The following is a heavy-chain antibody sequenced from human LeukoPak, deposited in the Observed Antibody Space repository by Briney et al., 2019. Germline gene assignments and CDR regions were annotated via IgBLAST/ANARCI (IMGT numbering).Heavy chain of an antibody. CDR3: TRAPSLSWFDP. CDR1: GFTFGDYA. CDR2: IRSKTHGGTT. J-gene: IGHJ5*02. Sequence: GGSLRLSCTASGFTFGDYAMSWARQAPGKGLEWVGFIRSKTHGGTTEYAASVKGRFIISRDDSRSIAYLQMNSLKTEDTAVYYCTRAPSLSWFDPWGQGTLVTVSS. D-gene: IGHD3-10*01. V-gene: IGHV3-49*04.